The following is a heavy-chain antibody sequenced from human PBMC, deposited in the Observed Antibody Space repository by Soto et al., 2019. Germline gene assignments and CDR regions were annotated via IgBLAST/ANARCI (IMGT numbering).Heavy chain of an antibody. CDR2: IYHSGST. V-gene: IGHV4-38-2*02. D-gene: IGHD5-12*01. Sequence: PPETLSLTCVVSDYSISSGYYWAWIRQPPGKGLEWLGSIYHSGSTYQNPSLSSRVTISVDTSRNKFSLRLSSVTAADTAVYYCARDRDGYNYAFDIWGQGTVVTVSS. CDR3: ARDRDGYNYAFDI. J-gene: IGHJ3*02. CDR1: DYSISSGYY.